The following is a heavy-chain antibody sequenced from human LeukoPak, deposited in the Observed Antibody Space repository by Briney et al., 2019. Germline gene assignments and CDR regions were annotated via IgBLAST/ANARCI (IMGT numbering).Heavy chain of an antibody. CDR1: GGSISSYY. V-gene: IGHV4-4*07. Sequence: SETLSLTCTVSGGSISSYYWSWMRQPAGKELEGIGRMYTSGRTKYDPSLKSRVTMSVDTSKSQFSLQLSSVTAADTAVYYCARDVREYSSSGGDYYYYMDVWGKGTTVTISS. CDR2: MYTSGRT. D-gene: IGHD6-6*01. CDR3: ARDVREYSSSGGDYYYYMDV. J-gene: IGHJ6*03.